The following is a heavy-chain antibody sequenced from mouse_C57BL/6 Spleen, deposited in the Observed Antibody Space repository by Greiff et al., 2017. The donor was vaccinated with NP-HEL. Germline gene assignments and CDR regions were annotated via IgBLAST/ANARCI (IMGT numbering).Heavy chain of an antibody. V-gene: IGHV1-50*01. CDR3: ARRTGKRYYAMDY. J-gene: IGHJ4*01. D-gene: IGHD4-1*01. CDR1: GYTFTSYW. Sequence: VQLQQPVAELVKPGASVKLSCKASGYTFTSYWMQWVKQRPGQGLEWIGEIDPSDSYTNYNQKFKGKATLTVDTSSSTAYMQLSSLTSEDSAVYYCARRTGKRYYAMDYWGQGTSVTVSS. CDR2: IDPSDSYT.